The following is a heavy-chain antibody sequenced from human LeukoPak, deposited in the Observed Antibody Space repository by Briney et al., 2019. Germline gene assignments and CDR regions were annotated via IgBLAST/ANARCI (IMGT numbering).Heavy chain of an antibody. D-gene: IGHD6-13*01. V-gene: IGHV3-23*01. Sequence: GGSLRLSCAVSGFTFSSHAVSWVRQAPGRGLEWVSAISGSGDRTYYADSVKGRFTISRDNSKNTLYLQMNSLRSEDTAVYYCARGSRAMTGIHRNWFDPWGQGTLVTVSS. CDR1: GFTFSSHA. CDR3: ARGSRAMTGIHRNWFDP. J-gene: IGHJ5*02. CDR2: ISGSGDRT.